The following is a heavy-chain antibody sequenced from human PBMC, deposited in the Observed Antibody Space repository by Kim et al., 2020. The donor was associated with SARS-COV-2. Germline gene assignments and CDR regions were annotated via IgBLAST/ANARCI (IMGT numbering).Heavy chain of an antibody. D-gene: IGHD3-22*01. J-gene: IGHJ4*03. CDR2: VNHSGGT. Sequence: SETLSLTCAVYGGSFSGYYWSCIRQPPAKRREGRGEVNHSGGTNYNPSLKKRVTISVDTSTNQFSLKLISLAAADAAVEYYSRGRWGLSISVVVMGCCY. CDR1: GGSFSGYY. V-gene: IGHV4-34*01. CDR3: SRGRWGLSISVVVMGCCY.